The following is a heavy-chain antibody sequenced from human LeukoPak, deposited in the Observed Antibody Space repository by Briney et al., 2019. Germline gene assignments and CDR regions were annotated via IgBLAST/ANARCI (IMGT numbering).Heavy chain of an antibody. CDR3: ARNRRGIFIAAAGNWFDP. J-gene: IGHJ5*02. D-gene: IGHD6-13*01. V-gene: IGHV1-2*02. Sequence: ASVKVSCKASGYTFTGYYMHWVRQAPGQGLEWMGWINPNSGGTNYAQKFQGRVTMTRDTSISTAYMELSRLRSDDTAVYYCARNRRGIFIAAAGNWFDPWGQGTLVTVSS. CDR2: INPNSGGT. CDR1: GYTFTGYY.